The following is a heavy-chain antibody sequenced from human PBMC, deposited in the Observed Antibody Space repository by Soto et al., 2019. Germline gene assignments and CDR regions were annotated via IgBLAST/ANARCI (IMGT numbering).Heavy chain of an antibody. D-gene: IGHD3-10*01. J-gene: IGHJ4*02. CDR2: ISPMFGAA. Sequence: QVQLVQSGAEMKKPGSSVKVSCQSSGGTFNTYAMNWVRQAPGQGPEWMGDISPMFGAANYAPKFQGRVTITADESTGTSYMQVSRLTSEDTTLYSCARDVQVHTPAFVYWGQGTLVTVSS. CDR1: GGTFNTYA. V-gene: IGHV1-69*19. CDR3: ARDVQVHTPAFVY.